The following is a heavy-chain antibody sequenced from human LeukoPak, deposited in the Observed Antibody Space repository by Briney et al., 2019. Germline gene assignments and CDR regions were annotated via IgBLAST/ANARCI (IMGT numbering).Heavy chain of an antibody. CDR1: GFTFSSYS. V-gene: IGHV3-21*01. CDR3: AREDNYDSNCFDY. J-gene: IGHJ4*02. Sequence: GGSLRLSCAASGFTFSSYSMNWVRQAPGKGLEWVSSISSSSSYIYYADSVKGRFTISRDNAKNSLYLQMNSLRAEDTAVYYCAREDNYDSNCFDYWGQGTLVTVSS. D-gene: IGHD3-22*01. CDR2: ISSSSSYI.